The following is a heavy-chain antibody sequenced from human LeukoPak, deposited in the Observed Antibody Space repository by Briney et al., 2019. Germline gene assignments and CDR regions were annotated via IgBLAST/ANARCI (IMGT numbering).Heavy chain of an antibody. Sequence: SETLSLTCAVSGGSIRNSSFYWGWIRQPPGKGLEWIASIYNSGTTYYNPSLKSRVTISVDTSKNQFSLKLSSVTAADTAVYYCARGGRTYSNYASFRYWGQGTLVTVSS. CDR3: ARGGRTYSNYASFRY. V-gene: IGHV4-39*07. J-gene: IGHJ4*02. CDR1: GGSIRNSSFY. D-gene: IGHD4-11*01. CDR2: IYNSGTT.